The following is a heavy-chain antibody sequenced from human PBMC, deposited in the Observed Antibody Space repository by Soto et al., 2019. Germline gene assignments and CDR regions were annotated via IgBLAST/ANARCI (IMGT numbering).Heavy chain of an antibody. CDR3: ARDYSGENSRYDFSYFAY. V-gene: IGHV3-66*01. D-gene: IGHD5-12*01. CDR2: IYSGGST. CDR1: GFTVSSNY. J-gene: IGHJ4*02. Sequence: GGSLRLSCAASGFTVSSNYMSWVRQAPGKGLEWVSVIYSGGSTYYADSVKGRFTISRDNSKTTLYLQMNSLRAEDRAVYYWARDYSGENSRYDFSYFAYWGQGTLVTVSS.